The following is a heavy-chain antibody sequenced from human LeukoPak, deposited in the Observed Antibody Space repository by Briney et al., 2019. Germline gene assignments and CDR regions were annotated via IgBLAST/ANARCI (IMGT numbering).Heavy chain of an antibody. CDR3: ARAMGIYCSSTSCYYYYMDV. V-gene: IGHV1-8*03. Sequence: ASLKVSCKASGYTLTSYDINWVRQATGQGLEWVGWMNPNSGNTGYAQKFQGRVTITRNTSISTAYMELSSLRSEDTAVYYCARAMGIYCSSTSCYYYYMDVWGKGTTVTVSS. CDR1: GYTLTSYD. D-gene: IGHD2-2*01. CDR2: MNPNSGNT. J-gene: IGHJ6*03.